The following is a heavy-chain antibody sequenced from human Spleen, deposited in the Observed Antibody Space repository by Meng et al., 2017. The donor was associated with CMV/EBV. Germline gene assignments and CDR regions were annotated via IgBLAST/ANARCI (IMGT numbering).Heavy chain of an antibody. CDR3: ARSPWIFGVLIIPNWFDT. CDR1: VSSASYN. CDR2: FYYNDDT. V-gene: IGHV4-61*01. D-gene: IGHD3-3*01. Sequence: VSSASYNWSWIRQPPGKGLEWVGYFYYNDDTKYKPSLKSRAAISLGTSKNQFSLKLSSVTAADTAVYYCARSPWIFGVLIIPNWFDTWGQGTLVTVSS. J-gene: IGHJ5*02.